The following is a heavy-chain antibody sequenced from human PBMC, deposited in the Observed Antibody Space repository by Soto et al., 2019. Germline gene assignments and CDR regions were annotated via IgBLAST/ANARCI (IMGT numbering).Heavy chain of an antibody. D-gene: IGHD1-1*01. CDR3: ARDKDRLQLGGNYYYILDV. Sequence: QVQLVQSGAEVKKPGSSVKVSCKASGGTFSTSAISWVRQAPGQGLEWVGGIMPVFPTPDYAQNFQGRVTITADESXTXAXLELTSLRADDTAVYFCARDKDRLQLGGNYYYILDVWGQGTAITVSS. V-gene: IGHV1-69*12. CDR2: IMPVFPTP. CDR1: GGTFSTSA. J-gene: IGHJ6*02.